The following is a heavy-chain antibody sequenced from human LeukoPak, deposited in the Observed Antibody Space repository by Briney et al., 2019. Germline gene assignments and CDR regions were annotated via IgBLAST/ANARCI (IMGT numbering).Heavy chain of an antibody. D-gene: IGHD4-17*01. CDR2: IRYDGSNK. Sequence: GGSLRLSCAASGFTFSSYGMHWVRQAPGKGLEWVAFIRYDGSNKYYADSVKGRFTISRDNSKNTLYLQMNSLRAEDTAVYYCAKPLGYGDYEDYYYYMDVWGKGTTVTVSS. CDR3: AKPLGYGDYEDYYYYMDV. V-gene: IGHV3-30*02. CDR1: GFTFSSYG. J-gene: IGHJ6*03.